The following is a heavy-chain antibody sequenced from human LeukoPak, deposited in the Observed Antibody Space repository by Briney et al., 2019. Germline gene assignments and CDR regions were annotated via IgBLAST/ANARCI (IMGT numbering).Heavy chain of an antibody. Sequence: GGSLRLSCAASGFTVSSNYMSWVRQAPGKGLEWVSVIYSGGSTYYADSVKGRFTISRDNSKNTLYPQMNSLRAEDTAVYYCASALWFEGAFDIWGQGIMVTVSS. J-gene: IGHJ3*02. CDR1: GFTVSSNY. V-gene: IGHV3-66*01. CDR2: IYSGGST. CDR3: ASALWFEGAFDI. D-gene: IGHD3-10*01.